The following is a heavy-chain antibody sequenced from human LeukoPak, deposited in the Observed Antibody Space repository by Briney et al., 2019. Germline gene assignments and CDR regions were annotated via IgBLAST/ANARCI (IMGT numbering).Heavy chain of an antibody. D-gene: IGHD6-13*01. CDR1: GYTFAVYH. Sequence: GASVKVSCKXSGYTFAVYHMHWVRQAPGQGLERMGWINPNSGGTNYSQKFQGRVTMTSDTSISTAYMELSRLRSDDTAVYYCARGSSSWPYPSDYWGQGTLVTVSS. CDR3: ARGSSSWPYPSDY. V-gene: IGHV1-2*02. CDR2: INPNSGGT. J-gene: IGHJ4*02.